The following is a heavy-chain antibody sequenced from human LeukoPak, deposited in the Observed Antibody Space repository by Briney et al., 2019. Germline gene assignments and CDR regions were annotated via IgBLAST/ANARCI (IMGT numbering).Heavy chain of an antibody. CDR2: VYYSGST. CDR3: ASLTPAGPFHY. V-gene: IGHV4-59*01. CDR1: GGSISSYY. J-gene: IGHJ4*02. Sequence: SETLSLTCTVSGGSISSYYWNWIRQPPGKGLEWIGYVYYSGSTNYNPSLKSRVTMSVDTSKNHCPLKLSSVTAADTAVYYCASLTPAGPFHYWGQGILVTVSS. D-gene: IGHD2-2*01.